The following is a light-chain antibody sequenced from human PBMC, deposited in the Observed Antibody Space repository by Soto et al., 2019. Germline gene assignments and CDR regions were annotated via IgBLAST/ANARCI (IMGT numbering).Light chain of an antibody. CDR3: QDYGTSAPWT. CDR1: QTISGNE. CDR2: RGS. V-gene: IGKV3-20*01. Sequence: EVVLTQSPGTLSLSPGERATLSCRASQTISGNELAWYQQKPGQAPRLLIYRGSSRATGIPDRFSGRGSGTDLTLTISRLEPEDFAVYYCQDYGTSAPWTFGQGTKVEIK. J-gene: IGKJ1*01.